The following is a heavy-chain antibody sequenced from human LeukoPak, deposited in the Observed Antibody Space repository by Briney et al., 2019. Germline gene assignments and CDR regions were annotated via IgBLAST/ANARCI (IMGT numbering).Heavy chain of an antibody. Sequence: GGSLRLSCAMSGFILNNYGMHWVRQPPGKGLEWVAFTWYDGSSNYYAGSVAGRFTISRDNSKKKVFLQMNNVRVEDTAVYYCARDPSDYGDYMFDYWGQGTLVTVSS. D-gene: IGHD4-17*01. V-gene: IGHV3-33*01. CDR1: GFILNNYG. CDR2: TWYDGSSN. CDR3: ARDPSDYGDYMFDY. J-gene: IGHJ4*02.